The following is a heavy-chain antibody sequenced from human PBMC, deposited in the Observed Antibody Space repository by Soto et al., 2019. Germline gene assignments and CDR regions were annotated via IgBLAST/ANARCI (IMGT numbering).Heavy chain of an antibody. CDR3: ARDQVRIFGSVYYYYGMDV. D-gene: IGHD3-3*01. V-gene: IGHV1-46*01. CDR2: INPSGGST. J-gene: IGHJ6*02. CDR1: GYTFTSYY. Sequence: ASVKVSCKASGYTFTSYYMHWVRQAPGQGLEWMGIINPSGGSTSYAQKFQGRVTMTRDTSTSTVYMELSSLRSEDTAVYYCARDQVRIFGSVYYYYGMDVWGQGTTVTVSS.